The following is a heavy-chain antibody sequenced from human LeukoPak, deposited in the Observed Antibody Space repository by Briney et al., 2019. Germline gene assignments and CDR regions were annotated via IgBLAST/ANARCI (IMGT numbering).Heavy chain of an antibody. CDR1: GFTFSRDW. V-gene: IGHV3-48*02. J-gene: IGHJ4*02. D-gene: IGHD4-17*01. CDR2: IGGTHSNI. Sequence: GGSLRLSCVASGFTFSRDWMNWVRQAPGKGLEWVSYIGGTHSNIYYADSVKGRFTISRDDAKNSLYLQMNSLRDEDTAVYYCARDRDYAFDSWGQGTLVTVSS. CDR3: ARDRDYAFDS.